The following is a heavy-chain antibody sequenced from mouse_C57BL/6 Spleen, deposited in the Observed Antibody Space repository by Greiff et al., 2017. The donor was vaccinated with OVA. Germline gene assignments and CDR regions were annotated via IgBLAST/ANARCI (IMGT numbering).Heavy chain of an antibody. D-gene: IGHD1-1*01. V-gene: IGHV1-15*01. Sequence: QVQLQQSGAELVRPGASVTLSCKASGYTFTDYEMHWVKQTPVHGLEWIGAIDPETGGTAYNQKFKGKAILTADKSSSTAYMELRSLTSEDSAVYYCTRRGTTVVATGDYWGQGTTLTVSS. J-gene: IGHJ2*01. CDR1: GYTFTDYE. CDR3: TRRGTTVVATGDY. CDR2: IDPETGGT.